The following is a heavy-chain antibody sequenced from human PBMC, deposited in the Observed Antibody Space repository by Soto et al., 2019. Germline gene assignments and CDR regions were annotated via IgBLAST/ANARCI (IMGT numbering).Heavy chain of an antibody. V-gene: IGHV6-1*01. CDR1: GDSVSSDSAA. Sequence: PSQTLSLTCAISGDSVSSDSAALNLSRQSPSRGLEWLGRTYYRSKWYNDYAVSVKSRITINPDTSKNQFSLQLNSVTPEDTAVYYCARETYYDFWSGYYPYYYYGMDVWGQGTTVTVSS. CDR3: ARETYYDFWSGYYPYYYYGMDV. D-gene: IGHD3-3*01. J-gene: IGHJ6*02. CDR2: TYYRSKWYN.